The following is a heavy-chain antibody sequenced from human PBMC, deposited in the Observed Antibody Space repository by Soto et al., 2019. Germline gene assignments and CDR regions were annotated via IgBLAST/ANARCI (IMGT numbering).Heavy chain of an antibody. J-gene: IGHJ4*02. CDR1: GLTFNNYA. V-gene: IGHV3-23*01. CDR2: ISGTGGST. Sequence: PGGSLRHSCAASGLTFNNYAMNWVRQATGKGLEWVATISGTGGSTYYADSVKGRFTISRDNSKNTLYLQMNSLRVEDTAVYYCAKDRLGGNFDYWGQGTQVTVSS. CDR3: AKDRLGGNFDY.